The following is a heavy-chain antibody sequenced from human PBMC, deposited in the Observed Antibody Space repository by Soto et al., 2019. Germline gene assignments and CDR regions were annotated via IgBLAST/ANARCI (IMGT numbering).Heavy chain of an antibody. J-gene: IGHJ6*03. CDR3: AKDLGSAYYYGSGVYPNYYMDV. Sequence: EVQLLESGGGLVQPGGSLRLSCAASGFTFSSYAMSWVRQAPGKGLEWVSAISGSGGSTYYADSMKGRFTISRDNSKNTLYLQMNSLRAEDTAVYYCAKDLGSAYYYGSGVYPNYYMDVWGKGTTVTVSS. D-gene: IGHD3-10*01. CDR2: ISGSGGST. CDR1: GFTFSSYA. V-gene: IGHV3-23*01.